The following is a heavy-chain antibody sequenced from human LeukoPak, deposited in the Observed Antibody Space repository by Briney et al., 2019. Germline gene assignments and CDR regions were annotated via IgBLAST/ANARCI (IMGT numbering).Heavy chain of an antibody. CDR1: GGSFSGYY. CDR2: INHSGST. V-gene: IGHV4-34*01. J-gene: IGHJ4*02. D-gene: IGHD4-23*01. CDR3: ARSSYGGLDY. Sequence: NPSETLSLTCAVYGGSFSGYYWSWIRQPPGKGLEWIGEINHSGSTNYNPSLKSRVTISVDTSKNQFSLKLSSVTAADTAVYYCARSSYGGLDYWGQGTLVTVSS.